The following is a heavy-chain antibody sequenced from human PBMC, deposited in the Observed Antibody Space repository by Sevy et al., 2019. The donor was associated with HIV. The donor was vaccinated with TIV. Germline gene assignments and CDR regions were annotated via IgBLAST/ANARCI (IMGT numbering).Heavy chain of an antibody. V-gene: IGHV3-21*01. CDR3: ARVRGSGYFRAAFDI. Sequence: GGSLRLSCAASGFTFSSYSMNWVRQAPGKGLEWVSSISSSSSYIYYADSVKGRFTISRDNAKNSLYLQMNSLGAEDTAVYYCARVRGSGYFRAAFDIWGQGTMVTVSS. CDR2: ISSSSSYI. D-gene: IGHD3-22*01. CDR1: GFTFSSYS. J-gene: IGHJ3*02.